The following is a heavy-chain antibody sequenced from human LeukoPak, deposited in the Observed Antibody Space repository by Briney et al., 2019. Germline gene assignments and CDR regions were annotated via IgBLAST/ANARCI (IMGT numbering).Heavy chain of an antibody. CDR3: ARDSRRELLHAFDI. CDR1: GGPLTSYY. V-gene: IGHV4-59*01. Sequence: SETLSLTCAVSGGPLTSYYWSWIRQPPGKGLEWIAYIDYSASTNYNPSLKSRVTISVDASKNQFSLKLNSVTAADTAVYYCARDSRRELLHAFDIWGQGTMVTVSS. CDR2: IDYSAST. D-gene: IGHD1-26*01. J-gene: IGHJ3*02.